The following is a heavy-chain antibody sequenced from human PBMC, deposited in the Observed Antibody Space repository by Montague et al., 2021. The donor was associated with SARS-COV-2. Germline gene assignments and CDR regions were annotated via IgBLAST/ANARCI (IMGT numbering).Heavy chain of an antibody. CDR1: GFSISSGFY. J-gene: IGHJ4*02. CDR2: VYHSGYT. CDR3: ARRGYTGSAYFDY. V-gene: IGHV4-38-2*01. Sequence: SETLSLTCSVSGFSISSGFYWAWIRQSPGKGPEWIGTVYHSGYTHYNPSLKGRVTVSIDTSKNQFSLTVTSVTAADTAVYFCARRGYTGSAYFDYWGQGTLVTVPS. D-gene: IGHD5-12*01.